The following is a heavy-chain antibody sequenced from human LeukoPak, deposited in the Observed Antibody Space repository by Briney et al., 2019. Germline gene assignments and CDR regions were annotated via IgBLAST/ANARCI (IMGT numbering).Heavy chain of an antibody. CDR1: GFTFSSYA. Sequence: GGSLRLSCAASGFTFSSYAMSWVRQAPGKGPEWVAVISYDGGNKFYADSVKGRFTISRDNSKNTLYLQMNSLEIEDTAVYYCARAGSTNSFDPWGQGTLVTVSS. D-gene: IGHD2-8*01. J-gene: IGHJ5*02. CDR3: ARAGSTNSFDP. V-gene: IGHV3-30*03. CDR2: ISYDGGNK.